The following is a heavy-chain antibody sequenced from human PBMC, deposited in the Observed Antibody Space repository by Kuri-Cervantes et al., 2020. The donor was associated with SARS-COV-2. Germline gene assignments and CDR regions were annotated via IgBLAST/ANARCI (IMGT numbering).Heavy chain of an antibody. D-gene: IGHD3-22*01. J-gene: IGHJ4*02. V-gene: IGHV3-53*01. CDR2: LFGGGTT. Sequence: GESLKISCAASGLTVSKNYMSRVRLAPGKGLEWVSLLFGGGTTYYADSVKGRFTISRHNSKNTLFLQMNSLRVEDTAVYYCGTLFKYESSAYRPIENWGQGILVTVSS. CDR1: GLTVSKNY. CDR3: GTLFKYESSAYRPIEN.